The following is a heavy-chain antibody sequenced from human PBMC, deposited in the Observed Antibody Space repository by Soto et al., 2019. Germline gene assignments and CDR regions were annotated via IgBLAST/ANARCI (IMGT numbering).Heavy chain of an antibody. CDR2: LNPNSGGT. V-gene: IGHV1-2*04. CDR3: ARDLRQLTHSYGIDV. J-gene: IGHJ6*02. Sequence: ASVKVSCKASGYPFTDFYLHWVRQAPGQGLEWIGWLNPNSGGTYYAQKFQGWVTMTRDTSINTAYLELSRLTSDATAVYYCARDLRQLTHSYGIDVWGQGTTVTVSS. CDR1: GYPFTDFY.